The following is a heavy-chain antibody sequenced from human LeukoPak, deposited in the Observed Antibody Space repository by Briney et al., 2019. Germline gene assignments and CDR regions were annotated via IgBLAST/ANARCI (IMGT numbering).Heavy chain of an antibody. D-gene: IGHD2-2*01. V-gene: IGHV3-21*01. CDR3: ARDWGPDIVVVPAAWDY. J-gene: IGHJ4*02. Sequence: GGSLRLSCAASGFTFSSYSMNWVRQAPGKGLEWVSSISSSSSYIYYADSVKGRFTISRDNAKNSLYLQMNSLRAEDTAVYYCARDWGPDIVVVPAAWDYWGQGTLVTVSS. CDR1: GFTFSSYS. CDR2: ISSSSSYI.